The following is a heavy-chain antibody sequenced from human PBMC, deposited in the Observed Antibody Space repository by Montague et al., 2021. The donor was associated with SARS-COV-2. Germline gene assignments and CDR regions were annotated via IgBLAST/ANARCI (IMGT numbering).Heavy chain of an antibody. CDR2: IHHGGST. D-gene: IGHD3-10*01. V-gene: IGHV4-34*01. CDR3: ARLGDGVVPSPILGVGPYYSYYYMDV. J-gene: IGHJ6*03. Sequence: SETVSLTSAVHGGSFSTYSWNWIRQPPGKGLEWIGEIHHGGSTNXNPSLKSRVTISADTSKNQFSLKLTSVAAADTAVYYCARLGDGVVPSPILGVGPYYSYYYMDVWGKGTTVTVSS. CDR1: GGSFSTYS.